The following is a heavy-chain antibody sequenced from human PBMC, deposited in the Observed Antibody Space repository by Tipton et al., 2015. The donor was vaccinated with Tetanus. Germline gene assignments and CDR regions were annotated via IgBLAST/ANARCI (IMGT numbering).Heavy chain of an antibody. CDR1: GYTFTGYY. J-gene: IGHJ6*02. Sequence: QSGPEVKKPGASVKVSCKASGYTFTGYYMHWVRQAPGQGLEWMGWINPNSGGTNYAQKFQGWVTMTRDTSISTAYMELSRLRSDDTAVYYCARATFELVYCSGGSCSTGAGYYGMYVWGQGP. D-gene: IGHD2-15*01. CDR3: ARATFELVYCSGGSCSTGAGYYGMYV. CDR2: INPNSGGT. V-gene: IGHV1-2*04.